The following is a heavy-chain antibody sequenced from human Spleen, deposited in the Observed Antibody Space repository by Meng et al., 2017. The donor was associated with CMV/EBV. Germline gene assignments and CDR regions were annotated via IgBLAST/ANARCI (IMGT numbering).Heavy chain of an antibody. D-gene: IGHD6-13*01. Sequence: ASVQVSCKASGYAFIGYYMHWVRQAPGQGLEWMGWINPNGGGTNNAQKLQGRVTMTRNTSINTAYVELTSLTPDDTALYYCARSHSPHSGTSYFDYRGQGPLVTVSS. V-gene: IGHV1-2*02. CDR3: ARSHSPHSGTSYFDY. J-gene: IGHJ4*02. CDR1: GYAFIGYY. CDR2: INPNGGGT.